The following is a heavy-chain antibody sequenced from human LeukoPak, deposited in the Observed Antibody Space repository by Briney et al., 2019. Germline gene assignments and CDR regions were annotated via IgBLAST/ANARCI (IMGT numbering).Heavy chain of an antibody. V-gene: IGHV4-61*02. CDR1: GGSISSGSYY. D-gene: IGHD3-22*01. CDR3: ARGGYYDSSGSD. Sequence: SETLSLTCTVSGGSISSGSYYWSWIRQPAGKGLEWIGRIYTSGSTNYNPSLKSRVTISVDTSKNQFSLKLSSVTAADTAVYYRARGGYYDSSGSDWGQGTLVTVSS. J-gene: IGHJ4*02. CDR2: IYTSGST.